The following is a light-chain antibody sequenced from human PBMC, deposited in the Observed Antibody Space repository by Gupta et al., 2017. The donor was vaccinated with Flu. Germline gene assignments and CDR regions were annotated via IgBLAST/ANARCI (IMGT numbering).Light chain of an antibody. J-gene: IGKJ3*01. Sequence: SLDERATINCKSSQSVLYSSNNKNYLAWYQQKPGQPPKLLIYWASTRESGVPDRFSGSGSGTDFTLTISSLQAEDVAVYYCQQYYSTPFTFGPGTKVDIK. V-gene: IGKV4-1*01. CDR2: WAS. CDR1: QSVLYSSNNKNY. CDR3: QQYYSTPFT.